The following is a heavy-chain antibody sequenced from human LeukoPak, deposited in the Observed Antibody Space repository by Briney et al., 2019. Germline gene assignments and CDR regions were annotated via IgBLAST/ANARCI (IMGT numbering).Heavy chain of an antibody. D-gene: IGHD2-2*01. CDR3: ATGYCSSTSCPNWFDP. J-gene: IGHJ5*02. CDR2: ISGSGGST. CDR1: GFTFSSYA. Sequence: GGSLRLSCAASGFTFSSYAMSWVRQAPGKGLEWVSDISGSGGSTYYADSVKGRFTISRDNSKNTLYLQMNSLRAEDTAVYYCATGYCSSTSCPNWFDPWGQGTLVTVSS. V-gene: IGHV3-23*01.